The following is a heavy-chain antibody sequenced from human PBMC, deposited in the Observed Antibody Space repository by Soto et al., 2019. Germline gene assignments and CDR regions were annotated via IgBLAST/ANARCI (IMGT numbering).Heavy chain of an antibody. Sequence: ASVKVSCKASGYTFTGYYMHWVRQAPGQGLEWMGWINPNSGGTNYAQKFQGRVTMTRDTSISTAYMELSRLRSDDTAVYYCARESSGSPDAFDIWGQGTMVTVS. CDR2: INPNSGGT. V-gene: IGHV1-2*02. J-gene: IGHJ3*02. CDR1: GYTFTGYY. D-gene: IGHD1-26*01. CDR3: ARESSGSPDAFDI.